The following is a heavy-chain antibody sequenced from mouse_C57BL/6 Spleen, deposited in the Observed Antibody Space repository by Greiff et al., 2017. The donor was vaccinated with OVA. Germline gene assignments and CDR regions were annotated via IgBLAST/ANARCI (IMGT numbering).Heavy chain of an antibody. Sequence: EVMLVESGGGLVKPGGSLKLSCAASGFTFSDYGMHWVRQAPEKGLEWVAYISSGSSTIYYADTVKGRFPILRDNAKNPLFLRRTSLRSEDTAMYYGARNYYYGSSPYYYAMDYWGQGTSVTVSS. V-gene: IGHV5-17*01. CDR1: GFTFSDYG. CDR2: ISSGSSTI. CDR3: ARNYYYGSSPYYYAMDY. J-gene: IGHJ4*01. D-gene: IGHD1-1*01.